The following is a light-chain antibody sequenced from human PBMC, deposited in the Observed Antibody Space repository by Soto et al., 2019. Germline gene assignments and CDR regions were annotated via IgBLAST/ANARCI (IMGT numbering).Light chain of an antibody. CDR3: QQYNSYWT. V-gene: IGKV1-5*03. CDR1: QSISSW. J-gene: IGKJ1*01. CDR2: KAS. Sequence: DIKMTQSPSTLCASVGDRVTITFRASQSISSWLAWYQQKPGKAPNLLIYKASSLEGGVPSRFSGSGSGTEFTLTISSLQPDDFATYYCQQYNSYWTFGQGTKVDI.